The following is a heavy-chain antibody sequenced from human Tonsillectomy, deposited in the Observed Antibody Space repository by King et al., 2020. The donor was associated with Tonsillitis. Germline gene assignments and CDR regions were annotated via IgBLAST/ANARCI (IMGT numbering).Heavy chain of an antibody. J-gene: IGHJ3*01. D-gene: IGHD3-10*02. CDR3: AVDSNTECSGDFDDFFDL. CDR1: GFTLSTYW. V-gene: IGHV3-7*01. Sequence: VQLVESGGGLVQPGGSLRLSCTASGFTLSTYWMAWLRQAPGKGLEWVANVNQDERKTNHADSVRGRFTISRDNAKNSLFRQMNSLRAGDTAVYYCAVDSNTECSGDFDDFFDLWGQGTMVTVSS. CDR2: VNQDERKT.